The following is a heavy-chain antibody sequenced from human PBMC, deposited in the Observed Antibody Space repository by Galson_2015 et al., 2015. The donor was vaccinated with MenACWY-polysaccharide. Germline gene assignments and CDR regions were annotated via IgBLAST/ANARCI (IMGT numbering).Heavy chain of an antibody. CDR2: MNPNSGNT. J-gene: IGHJ4*02. Sequence: SVKVSCKASGGTFTSYDINWVRQATGQGLEWMGWMNPNSGNTGYAQKFQGRVTMTRSTSISTAYMELSSLRSEDTTVYYCARGGRGDSSGYYAGTFDYWGQGTLVTVSS. V-gene: IGHV1-8*01. CDR3: ARGGRGDSSGYYAGTFDY. CDR1: GGTFTSYD. D-gene: IGHD3-22*01.